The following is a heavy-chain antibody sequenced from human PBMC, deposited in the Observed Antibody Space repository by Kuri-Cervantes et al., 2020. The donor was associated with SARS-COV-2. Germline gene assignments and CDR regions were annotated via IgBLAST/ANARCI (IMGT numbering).Heavy chain of an antibody. Sequence: LSLTCAASGFTFDDYAMHWVRQAPGKGLEWVSGISWNSGSIGYADSVKGRFTISRDNSKNTLYLQMNSLRADDTAVYYCAKSAHNNGNDAFDVWGQGTMVTVSS. V-gene: IGHV3-9*01. J-gene: IGHJ3*01. CDR3: AKSAHNNGNDAFDV. CDR1: GFTFDDYA. D-gene: IGHD1-1*01. CDR2: ISWNSGSI.